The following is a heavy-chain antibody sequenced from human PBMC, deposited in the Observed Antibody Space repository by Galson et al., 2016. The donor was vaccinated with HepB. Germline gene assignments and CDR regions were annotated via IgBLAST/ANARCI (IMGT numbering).Heavy chain of an antibody. CDR2: ISRTGTHI. Sequence: SLRLSCAASGFTFGNYNVDWVRQAPGKGLEWVSFISRTGTHIYYANSVKGRFTISRDNANNSLYLQMNSLRVEDTAVYYCAHAPNLYYFDNRGQGTLVTASS. CDR3: AHAPNLYYFDN. CDR1: GFTFGNYN. D-gene: IGHD2-2*01. J-gene: IGHJ4*02. V-gene: IGHV3-21*04.